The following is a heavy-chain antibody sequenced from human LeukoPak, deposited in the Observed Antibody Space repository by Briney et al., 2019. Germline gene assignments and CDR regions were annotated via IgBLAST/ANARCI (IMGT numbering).Heavy chain of an antibody. CDR2: IIPIFGTA. CDR3: ARGKTYSGYDSSPQYYFDY. Sequence: ASVKVSCKASGGTFSSYAISWVRQAPGQGLEWMGGIIPIFGTANYAQKFQGRVTITADESTSTAYMELSSLRSEDTAVYYCARGKTYSGYDSSPQYYFDYWGQGTLVTVSS. V-gene: IGHV1-69*01. D-gene: IGHD5-12*01. J-gene: IGHJ4*02. CDR1: GGTFSSYA.